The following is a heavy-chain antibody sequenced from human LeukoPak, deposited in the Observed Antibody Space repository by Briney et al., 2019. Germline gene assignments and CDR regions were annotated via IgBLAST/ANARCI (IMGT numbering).Heavy chain of an antibody. Sequence: PGGSLRLSCAASGFTFSSYEMNWVRQAPGKGLEWVSYISSSSSTIYYADSVKGRFTISRDNAKNSLYLQMNSLRDEDTAVYYCARDRGYGDYVGAFDIWGQGTMVTVSS. CDR1: GFTFSSYE. CDR3: ARDRGYGDYVGAFDI. D-gene: IGHD4-17*01. CDR2: ISSSSSTI. V-gene: IGHV3-48*03. J-gene: IGHJ3*02.